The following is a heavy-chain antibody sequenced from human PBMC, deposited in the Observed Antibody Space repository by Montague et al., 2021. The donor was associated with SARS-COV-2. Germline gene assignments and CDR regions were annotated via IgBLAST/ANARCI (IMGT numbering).Heavy chain of an antibody. J-gene: IGHJ6*02. CDR3: VYRDYYYYYGMDV. Sequence: SETLSLTCAVSGGSISSSNWWSWVRQPPGKGLEWIGEIYHSGSTNYNPSLKSRVTISVDKSKNQLSLKLSSVTAADTAVYYCVYRDYYYYYGMDVWGQGTTVTVSS. D-gene: IGHD5-12*01. V-gene: IGHV4-4*02. CDR1: GGSISSSNW. CDR2: IYHSGST.